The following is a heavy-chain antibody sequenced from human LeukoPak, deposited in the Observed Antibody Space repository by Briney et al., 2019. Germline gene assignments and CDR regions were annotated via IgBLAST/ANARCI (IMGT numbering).Heavy chain of an antibody. V-gene: IGHV4-59*12. CDR3: ARGTAGQLDY. CDR2: VYDSGST. J-gene: IGHJ4*02. D-gene: IGHD1-1*01. CDR1: GGSIRSYY. Sequence: SETLSLTCTVSGGSIRSYYWSWIRQPPGKGLEWIGYVYDSGSTNYNPSLKSRVTISVDRSKNQFSLKLSSVTAADTAVYYCARGTAGQLDYWGQGTLVTVSS.